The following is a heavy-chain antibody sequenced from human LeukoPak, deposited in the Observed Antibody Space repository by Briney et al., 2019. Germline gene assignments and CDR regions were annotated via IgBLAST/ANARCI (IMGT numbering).Heavy chain of an antibody. V-gene: IGHV1-46*01. D-gene: IGHD6-13*01. CDR3: ARSYSSSPETYGMDV. CDR1: GNTFTSYY. J-gene: IGHJ6*02. CDR2: INPTGGST. Sequence: ASVKVSCKASGNTFTSYYIHWVRQAPGQGLEWMGIINPTGGSTSYAQKFQGRVTMTRDTSTSTVYMELSSLRSEDTAVYYCARSYSSSPETYGMDVWGQGTTVTVCS.